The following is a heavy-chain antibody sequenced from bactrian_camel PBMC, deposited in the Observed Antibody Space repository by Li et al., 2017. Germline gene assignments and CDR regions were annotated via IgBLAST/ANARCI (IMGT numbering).Heavy chain of an antibody. J-gene: IGHJ4*01. CDR3: AAVRAYDGRWHESHIYKY. D-gene: IGHD6*01. Sequence: VQLVESGGGSVQAGGSLRLSCAPSGQSFTGYCMAWFRQAPGEERKAVASLDSDGTTSYADSVKGRFIISKDNAKAILYLEMNSLKPEDTAMYYCAAVRAYDGRWHESHIYKYWGHGTQVTVS. CDR1: GQSFTGYC. V-gene: IGHV3-2*01. CDR2: LDSDGTTS.